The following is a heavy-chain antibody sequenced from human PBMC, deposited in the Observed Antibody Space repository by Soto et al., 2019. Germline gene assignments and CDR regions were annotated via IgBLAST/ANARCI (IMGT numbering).Heavy chain of an antibody. D-gene: IGHD2-2*02. V-gene: IGHV1-18*01. Sequence: ASVKVSCKASGYTFTSYGIPWVRQAPGQGLEWMGWISAYNGNTNYARKLQGRVTMTTDTSTSTAYMELRSLRSDDTAVYYCAIGNQLLYDFCPYDFWGQGTLVTVSS. CDR3: AIGNQLLYDFCPYDF. CDR1: GYTFTSYG. J-gene: IGHJ3*01. CDR2: ISAYNGNT.